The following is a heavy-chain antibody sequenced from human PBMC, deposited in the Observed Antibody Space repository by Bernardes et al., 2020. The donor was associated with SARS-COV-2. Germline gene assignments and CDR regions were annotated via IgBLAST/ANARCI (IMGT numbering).Heavy chain of an antibody. D-gene: IGHD4-17*01. Sequence: GGSLRLSCAASGFTFSDYWMHWVHQAPGKGLEWVSRINNDGTTTPCADSVKGRFTISRDNSKNTLYLQMNSLRAEDTAVYFCARDRYGANDYWGQGTLVTVSS. CDR1: GFTFSDYW. CDR2: INNDGTTT. J-gene: IGHJ4*02. CDR3: ARDRYGANDY. V-gene: IGHV3-74*01.